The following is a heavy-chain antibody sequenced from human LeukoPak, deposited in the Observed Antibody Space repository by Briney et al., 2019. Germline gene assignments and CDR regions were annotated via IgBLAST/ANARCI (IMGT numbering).Heavy chain of an antibody. Sequence: GGSLRLSCAASGFTFSSHGMHWVRQAPGKGLEWVAVIWYDGSNQYYADSVKGRFTISRDNSKNTLFLQMISLRADDTAVYYCARDGSSGWSQSWLDPWGQGTLVTVAS. CDR1: GFTFSSHG. J-gene: IGHJ5*02. CDR2: IWYDGSNQ. CDR3: ARDGSSGWSQSWLDP. D-gene: IGHD6-13*01. V-gene: IGHV3-33*01.